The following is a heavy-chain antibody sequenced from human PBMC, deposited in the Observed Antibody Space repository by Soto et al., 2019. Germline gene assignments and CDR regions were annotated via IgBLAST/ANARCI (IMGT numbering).Heavy chain of an antibody. Sequence: SETLSLTCAISGDSVSSNSAAWNWIRQSPSRGLEWLGRTYYRSKWYNDYAVSVKSRITINPDTSKNHFSLQLKSVTPEDTALYYCARLAPGVSGGGGDFWGQCTLVTVSS. CDR1: GDSVSSNSAA. J-gene: IGHJ4*02. CDR3: ARLAPGVSGGGGDF. D-gene: IGHD6-19*01. V-gene: IGHV6-1*01. CDR2: TYYRSKWYN.